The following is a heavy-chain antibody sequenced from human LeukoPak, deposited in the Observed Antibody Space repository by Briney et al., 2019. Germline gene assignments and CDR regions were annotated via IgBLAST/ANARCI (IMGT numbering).Heavy chain of an antibody. J-gene: IGHJ4*02. D-gene: IGHD6-13*01. CDR3: AKDRGSSSPVDY. Sequence: GGSLRLSCAASGFTFSSYGMHWVRQAPGKGLEWVAVISYDGSNKYYADSVKGRFTISRDNSKNTLYLQMNSLGAEDTAVYYCAKDRGSSSPVDYWGQGTLVTVSS. V-gene: IGHV3-30*18. CDR1: GFTFSSYG. CDR2: ISYDGSNK.